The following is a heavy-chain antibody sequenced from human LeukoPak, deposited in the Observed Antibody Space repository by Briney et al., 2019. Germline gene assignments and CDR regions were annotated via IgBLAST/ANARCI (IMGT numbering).Heavy chain of an antibody. CDR3: ARDNSVGDIAWWFDP. Sequence: ASVKVSCKASGYTFTSYYMHWVRQAPGQGLEWMGLINPNSGSTSYAQKFQGRITLTRDMSATTDYMELSSLTSEDTAVYYCARDNSVGDIAWWFDPWGQGTLVTVSS. V-gene: IGHV1-46*01. D-gene: IGHD1-26*01. CDR2: INPNSGST. CDR1: GYTFTSYY. J-gene: IGHJ5*02.